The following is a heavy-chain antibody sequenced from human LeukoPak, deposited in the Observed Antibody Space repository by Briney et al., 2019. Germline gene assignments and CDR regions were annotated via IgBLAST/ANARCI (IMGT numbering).Heavy chain of an antibody. CDR2: ISAYNGDT. CDR1: GYTFTSYG. D-gene: IGHD1-1*01. CDR3: ARDKRGTYYYYYYGTDV. V-gene: IGHV1-18*01. Sequence: ASVKVSCKASGYTFTSYGFSWVRQAPGQGLEWMGWISAYNGDTNYAQKFQGRVTMTTDTSTSTAYMELRSLRSDDTAVYYCARDKRGTYYYYYYGTDVWGQGTTVTVSS. J-gene: IGHJ6*02.